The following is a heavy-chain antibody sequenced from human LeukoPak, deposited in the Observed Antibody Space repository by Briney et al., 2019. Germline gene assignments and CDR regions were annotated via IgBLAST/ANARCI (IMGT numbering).Heavy chain of an antibody. CDR2: INAGNGNT. CDR3: ARTYYYDSSGYHAPRYYFDY. Sequence: GGSVKGSSETSGYTFTIYTLYLGRQAPGERLVWIGWINAGNGNTKYFQKFQGGDTIFRDTSASTAYMELSSLRSEDTAVYYCARTYYYDSSGYHAPRYYFDYWGQGTLVTVSS. D-gene: IGHD3-22*01. V-gene: IGHV1-3*01. J-gene: IGHJ4*02. CDR1: GYTFTIYT.